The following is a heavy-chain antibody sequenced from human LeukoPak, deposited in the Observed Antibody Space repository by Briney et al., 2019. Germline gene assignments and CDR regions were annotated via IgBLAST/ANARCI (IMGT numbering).Heavy chain of an antibody. Sequence: GGSLRLSCAASGFTFSSYWMNWVRQAPGKGLEWVANIKQDGSEKYYVDSVKGRFTISRDNAKNSLYLQMDSLRDEDTAVYYCARDRDYAFDYWGQGTLVTVSS. CDR3: ARDRDYAFDY. CDR2: IKQDGSEK. D-gene: IGHD4-17*01. CDR1: GFTFSSYW. J-gene: IGHJ4*02. V-gene: IGHV3-7*01.